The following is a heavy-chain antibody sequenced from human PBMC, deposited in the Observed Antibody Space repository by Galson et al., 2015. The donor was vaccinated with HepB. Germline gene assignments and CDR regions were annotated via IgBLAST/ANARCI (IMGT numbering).Heavy chain of an antibody. Sequence: SVKVSCKASGGTFSSYTISWVRQAPGQGLEWMGRIIPILGIANYAQKFQGRVTITADKSTSTAYMELSSLRSEDTAVYYCAARVRGATSNFDYWGQGTLVTVSS. D-gene: IGHD3-10*01. CDR1: GGTFSSYT. CDR3: AARVRGATSNFDY. J-gene: IGHJ4*02. CDR2: IIPILGIA. V-gene: IGHV1-69*02.